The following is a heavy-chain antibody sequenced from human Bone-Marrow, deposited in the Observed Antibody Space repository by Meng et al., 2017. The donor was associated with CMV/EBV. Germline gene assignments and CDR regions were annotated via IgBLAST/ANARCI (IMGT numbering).Heavy chain of an antibody. V-gene: IGHV1-69*10. CDR1: GGTFSSYA. CDR3: ARDTYVPAAMGYYYYYYGMDV. J-gene: IGHJ6*02. Sequence: SVKVSCKASGGTFSSYAISWVRQAPGQGLEWMGGIIPILGIANYAQKFQGRVTITADKSTSTAYMELSSLRSEDTAVYYCARDTYVPAAMGYYYYYYGMDVWGQGTTVTVSS. D-gene: IGHD2-2*01. CDR2: IIPILGIA.